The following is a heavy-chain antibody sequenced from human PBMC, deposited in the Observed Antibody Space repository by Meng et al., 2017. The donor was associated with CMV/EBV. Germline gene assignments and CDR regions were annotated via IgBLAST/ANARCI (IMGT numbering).Heavy chain of an antibody. CDR1: GYSFSSYD. D-gene: IGHD1-1*01. Sequence: ASVKVSCKASGYSFSSYDINWVRQAAGQGLEWMGYINPNSGNTGYAQKFQGRVSIIRDTSISTAYMELSPLRSDDTAIYYCATTGTRRYSQHWGRGTVVTVSS. V-gene: IGHV1-8*03. CDR2: INPNSGNT. J-gene: IGHJ4*02. CDR3: ATTGTRRYSQH.